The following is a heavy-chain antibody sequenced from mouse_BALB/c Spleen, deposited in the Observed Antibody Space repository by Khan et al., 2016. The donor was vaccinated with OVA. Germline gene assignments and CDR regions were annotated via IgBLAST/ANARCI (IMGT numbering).Heavy chain of an antibody. J-gene: IGHJ3*01. V-gene: IGHV14-1*02. Sequence: EVQLVESGTELVRPGALVKLSCKTSGFNIKDYYMHWVKQRPEQGLEWIGWIDPENGNSIYDPKFQGKASLTADTSSNTAYLQLSSLTSEDTAVYYCARDGDSHWFAYWGQGTMVAVSA. CDR2: IDPENGNS. CDR3: ARDGDSHWFAY. CDR1: GFNIKDYY. D-gene: IGHD2-13*01.